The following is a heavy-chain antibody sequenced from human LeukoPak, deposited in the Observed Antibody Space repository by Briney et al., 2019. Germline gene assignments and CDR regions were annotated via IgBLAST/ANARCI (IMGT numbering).Heavy chain of an antibody. J-gene: IGHJ5*02. D-gene: IGHD1-26*01. CDR2: VHYSGTT. CDR3: AKNGGGSPNWFDT. V-gene: IGHV4-59*01. Sequence: SETLSLTCTVSAGSITNYYWTWIRQPPGERLEWIGLVHYSGTTDYNPSLKSRLTISVDTSKNQFSLKLSSVTAADTAVYYCAKNGGGSPNWFDTWGQGTLVTVSS. CDR1: AGSITNYY.